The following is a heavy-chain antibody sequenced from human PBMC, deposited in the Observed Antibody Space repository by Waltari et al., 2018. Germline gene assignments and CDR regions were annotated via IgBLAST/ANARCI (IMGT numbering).Heavy chain of an antibody. CDR1: GGSISSGGYY. Sequence: QVQLQESGPGLVKPSQTLSLTCTVSGGSISSGGYYWSWIRQHPGKGLEWIGYIYYSGSTYYTPSLKSRVTISVDTSKNQFSLKLSSVTAADTAVYYCARKGGDDFWSGYLSVPLTGHPDAFDIWGQGTMVTVSS. J-gene: IGHJ3*02. CDR2: IYYSGST. CDR3: ARKGGDDFWSGYLSVPLTGHPDAFDI. V-gene: IGHV4-31*03. D-gene: IGHD3-3*01.